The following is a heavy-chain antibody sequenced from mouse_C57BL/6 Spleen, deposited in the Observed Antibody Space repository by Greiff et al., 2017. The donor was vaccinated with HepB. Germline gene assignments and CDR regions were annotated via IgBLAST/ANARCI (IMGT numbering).Heavy chain of an antibody. Sequence: QVQLQQPGAELVKPGASVKMSCKASGYTFTSYWITWVKQRPGQGLEWIGDIYPGSGSTNYNEKFKSKATLTVDTSSSIAYMQLSSLTSEDSAVYYCARRGSSYEAWFAYWGQGTLVTVSA. V-gene: IGHV1-55*01. CDR2: IYPGSGST. J-gene: IGHJ3*01. CDR1: GYTFTSYW. D-gene: IGHD1-1*01. CDR3: ARRGSSYEAWFAY.